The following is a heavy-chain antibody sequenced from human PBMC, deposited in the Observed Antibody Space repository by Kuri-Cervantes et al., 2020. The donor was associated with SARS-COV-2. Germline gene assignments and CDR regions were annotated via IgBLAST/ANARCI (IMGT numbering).Heavy chain of an antibody. CDR2: ISGSGRST. V-gene: IGHV3-23*01. J-gene: IGHJ4*02. Sequence: GGSLRLSCAASHFTFSSYALSWVRQAPGKGLEWVSAISGSGRSTYYADSVKGRFTISRDNSKNTLSLQMNSLRAEDTAVYYCAREGLARFDHWGQGNLVTVSS. CDR1: HFTFSSYA. CDR3: AREGLARFDH.